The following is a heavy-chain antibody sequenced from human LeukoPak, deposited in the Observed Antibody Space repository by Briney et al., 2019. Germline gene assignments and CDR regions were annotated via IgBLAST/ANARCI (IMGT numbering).Heavy chain of an antibody. J-gene: IGHJ5*02. CDR1: GYSFTSYW. CDR3: ARLKNYYDSRANPLDP. V-gene: IGHV5-51*01. CDR2: IYPGDSDT. Sequence: GESLKISCKGSGYSFTSYWIGWVRQMPGKGLEWRGIIYPGDSDTRYSPSFQGQVTISADKSLSTAYLQWSSLKASDTAMYYCARLKNYYDSRANPLDPWGQGTLVTVSS. D-gene: IGHD3-22*01.